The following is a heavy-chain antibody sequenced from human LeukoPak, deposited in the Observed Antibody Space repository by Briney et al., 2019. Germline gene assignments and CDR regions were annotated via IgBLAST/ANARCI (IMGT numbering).Heavy chain of an antibody. J-gene: IGHJ6*03. CDR3: ARGSSSWYYYYYYMDV. CDR1: GFTFSSYS. D-gene: IGHD6-13*01. V-gene: IGHV3-48*01. Sequence: GGSLRLSCAASGFTFSSYSMNWVRQAPGKGLEWVSYISSSSSTIYYADPVKGRFTISRDNAKNSLYLQMNSLRAEDTAVYYCARGSSSWYYYYYYMDVWGKGTTVTVSS. CDR2: ISSSSSTI.